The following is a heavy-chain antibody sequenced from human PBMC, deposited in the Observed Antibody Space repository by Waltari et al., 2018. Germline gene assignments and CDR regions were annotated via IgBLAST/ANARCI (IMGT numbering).Heavy chain of an antibody. CDR3: TKDQSDSDYKYMDV. CDR1: GFIFDDYA. Sequence: EVQLVESGGGLVQPGRSLRLSCAASGFIFDDYAMHWVRQAPGKGLEGVSGISWNGGSIYYADSVKGRFTISRDNAKNSLHLQMNSLRAEDMAVYYCTKDQSDSDYKYMDVWGEGTTVT. V-gene: IGHV3-9*03. CDR2: ISWNGGSI. J-gene: IGHJ6*03.